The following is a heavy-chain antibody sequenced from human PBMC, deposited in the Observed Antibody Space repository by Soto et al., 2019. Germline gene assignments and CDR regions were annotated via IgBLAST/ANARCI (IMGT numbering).Heavy chain of an antibody. J-gene: IGHJ6*02. Sequence: PGGSLRLSCAASGFTFSSYAMSWVRQAPGKGLEWVSAISGSGGSTYYADSVKGRFTISRDNSKNTLYLQMNSLRAEDTAVYYCAKRVGATTSYYYGMDVWGQGTTVTVSS. CDR1: GFTFSSYA. D-gene: IGHD1-26*01. CDR3: AKRVGATTSYYYGMDV. V-gene: IGHV3-23*01. CDR2: ISGSGGST.